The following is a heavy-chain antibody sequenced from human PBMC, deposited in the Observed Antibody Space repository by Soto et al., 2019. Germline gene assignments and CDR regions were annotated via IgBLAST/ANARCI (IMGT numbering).Heavy chain of an antibody. J-gene: IGHJ5*02. CDR2: INAGNGNT. Sequence: ASVKVSCKASGYTFTSYAMHWARQAPGQRLEWMGWINAGNGNTKYSQKFQGRVTITRDTSASTAYMELSSLRSEDTAVYYCARDYYDFWSGYSNWFDPWGQGTLVTVSS. V-gene: IGHV1-3*01. CDR1: GYTFTSYA. D-gene: IGHD3-3*01. CDR3: ARDYYDFWSGYSNWFDP.